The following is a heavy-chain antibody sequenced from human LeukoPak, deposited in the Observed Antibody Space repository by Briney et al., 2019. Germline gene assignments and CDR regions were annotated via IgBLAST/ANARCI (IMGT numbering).Heavy chain of an antibody. D-gene: IGHD6-19*01. CDR3: ARSRWLDAFDY. V-gene: IGHV3-74*01. CDR2: INSDGSTT. J-gene: IGHJ4*02. CDR1: GFTFSSYW. Sequence: GGSLRLSCAASGFTFSSYWMHWVRQAPGKGLAWVSRINSDGSTTNYADSVKGRFTISRDNAKNTLYLQMNSLRADDTAVYYCARSRWLDAFDYWGQGTLVTVSS.